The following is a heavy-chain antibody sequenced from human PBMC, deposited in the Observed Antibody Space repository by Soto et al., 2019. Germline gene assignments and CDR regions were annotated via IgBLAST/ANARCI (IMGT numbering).Heavy chain of an antibody. CDR3: ARDQLEWYDY. CDR2: IIPIFGTA. CDR1: GGTFSSYA. V-gene: IGHV1-69*13. Sequence: GASVKVSCKASGGTFSSYAISWVRQAPGQGLEWMGGIIPIFGTANYAQKFQGRVTITADESKNTLYLQMNSLRAEDTAVYYCARDQLEWYDYWGQGTLVTVSS. J-gene: IGHJ4*02. D-gene: IGHD3-3*01.